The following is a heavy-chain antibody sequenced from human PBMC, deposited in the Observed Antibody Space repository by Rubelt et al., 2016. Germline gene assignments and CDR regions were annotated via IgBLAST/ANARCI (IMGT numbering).Heavy chain of an antibody. CDR2: IIPILGIA. Sequence: GQGLEWMGRIIPILGIANYAQKFQGRVTITADKSTSTAYMELSSLRSEDTAVYYCAREITTIFGVVSSDYWGQGTLVTVSS. V-gene: IGHV1-69*04. J-gene: IGHJ4*02. CDR3: AREITTIFGVVSSDY. D-gene: IGHD3-3*01.